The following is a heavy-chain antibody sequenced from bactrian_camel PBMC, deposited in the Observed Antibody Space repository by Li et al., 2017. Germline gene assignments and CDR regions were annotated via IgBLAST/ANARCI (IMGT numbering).Heavy chain of an antibody. CDR1: GYLDSSYT. CDR3: ALDTRGSCRLRWDVGVYNY. J-gene: IGHJ4*01. CDR2: IDPDGST. Sequence: DVQLVESGGGSVQPGGSLRLSCTVIGYLDSSYTMAWFRQAPGKEREGIAGIDPDGSTSVRESVKGRFTISKDNAKNTLALQMNNLKPEDTAMYYCALDTRGSCRLRWDVGVYNYWAQGTQVTVSS. D-gene: IGHD5*01. V-gene: IGHV3S42*01.